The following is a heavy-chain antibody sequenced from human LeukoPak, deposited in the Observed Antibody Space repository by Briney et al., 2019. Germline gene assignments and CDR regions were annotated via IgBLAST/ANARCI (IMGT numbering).Heavy chain of an antibody. D-gene: IGHD1-7*01. Sequence: HPGGSLRLSCAASGFTFSSYAMHWVRQAPGKGLEWVAVISYDGSNKYYADSVKGRFTISRDNSKNTLYLQMNSLRAEDTAVYYCARGLYNWNYGIPPGVDPWGQGTLVTVSS. CDR3: ARGLYNWNYGIPPGVDP. J-gene: IGHJ5*02. CDR2: ISYDGSNK. V-gene: IGHV3-30*04. CDR1: GFTFSSYA.